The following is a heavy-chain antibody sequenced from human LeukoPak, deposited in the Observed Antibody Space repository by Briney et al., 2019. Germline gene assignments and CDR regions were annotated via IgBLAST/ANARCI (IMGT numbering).Heavy chain of an antibody. D-gene: IGHD3-10*01. CDR1: GFSFSSYW. CDR2: INQDGSQK. Sequence: GGSLRLSCASSGFSFSSYWMTWVRQARGKGLEWVANINQDGSQKYYVDSVKGRFTISRDNAKNSLHLQMNSLRVEDTAVYYCVSTGSVLDYWGQGTLVTVSS. J-gene: IGHJ4*02. CDR3: VSTGSVLDY. V-gene: IGHV3-7*01.